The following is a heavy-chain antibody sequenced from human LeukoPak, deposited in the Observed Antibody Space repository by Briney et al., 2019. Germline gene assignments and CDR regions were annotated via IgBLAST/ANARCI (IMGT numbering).Heavy chain of an antibody. CDR3: ARAKGDY. J-gene: IGHJ4*02. CDR2: IYYSGST. V-gene: IGHV4-59*01. Sequence: SETLSLTCTVSGGSISSYYWSWIRQPPGKGLEWIGYIYYSGSTNSNPSLKSRVTISVDTSKNQFSLRLNSVTPADTAVYYCARAKGDYWGQGTLVTVSS. CDR1: GGSISSYY.